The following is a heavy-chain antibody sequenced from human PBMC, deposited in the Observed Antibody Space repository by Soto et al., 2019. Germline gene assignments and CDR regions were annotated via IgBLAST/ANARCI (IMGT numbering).Heavy chain of an antibody. V-gene: IGHV1-18*01. D-gene: IGHD1-1*01. CDR3: AILVLTTGPTPLSLVP. CDR1: GYTFTRYG. J-gene: IGHJ5*02. CDR2: ISAYNGNT. Sequence: AAVKVSCKASGYTFTRYGISWVRQAPGQGLEWMGWISAYNGNTNYAQKLQGRVTMTTDTSTSTAYMELRSLRSDDTAVYYCAILVLTTGPTPLSLVPWGQGTLVTVXS.